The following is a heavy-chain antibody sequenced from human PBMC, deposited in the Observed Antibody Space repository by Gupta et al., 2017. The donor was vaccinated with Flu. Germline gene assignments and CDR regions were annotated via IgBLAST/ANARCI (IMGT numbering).Heavy chain of an antibody. D-gene: IGHD1-26*01. CDR1: GFTFDTYA. CDR2: ITYSGGST. J-gene: IGHJ4*02. V-gene: IGHV3-23*01. CDR3: ARFVSASYYCFDY. Sequence: EVQLLESGGGLVQPGGSLRLTCAASGFTFDTYAMGWVRQAPGKGLEWGSGITYSGGSTYDVDAVKGRFAISRDNSKNTVYLQMNSLKAEDTALYYCARFVSASYYCFDYWGQGTLVTVSS.